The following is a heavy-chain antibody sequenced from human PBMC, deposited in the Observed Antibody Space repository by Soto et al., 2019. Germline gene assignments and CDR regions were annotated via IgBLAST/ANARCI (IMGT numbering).Heavy chain of an antibody. D-gene: IGHD6-6*01. CDR3: ASIAAPFDY. J-gene: IGHJ4*02. Sequence: GGSLRLSCAASGFTFSSYGMHWVRQAPGKGLEWVAVISYDGSNKYYADSVKGRFTISRDNSKNTLYLQMNSLRAEDTAVYYCASIAAPFDYWGQGTLVTVSS. CDR1: GFTFSSYG. V-gene: IGHV3-30*03. CDR2: ISYDGSNK.